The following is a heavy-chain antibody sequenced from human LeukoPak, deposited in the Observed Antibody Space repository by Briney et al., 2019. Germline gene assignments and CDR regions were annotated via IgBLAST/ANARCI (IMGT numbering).Heavy chain of an antibody. J-gene: IGHJ4*02. CDR3: ARYRGYSGYERMDY. CDR2: IKQDGSEK. CDR1: GFTFSSYW. V-gene: IGHV3-7*01. D-gene: IGHD5-12*01. Sequence: GGSLRLSCAASGFTFSSYWMSWVRQAPGKGLEWVANIKQDGSEKYYVDSVKGRFTISRDNAKNSLYLQMNSLRAEDTAVYYCARYRGYSGYERMDYWGQGTLVIVSS.